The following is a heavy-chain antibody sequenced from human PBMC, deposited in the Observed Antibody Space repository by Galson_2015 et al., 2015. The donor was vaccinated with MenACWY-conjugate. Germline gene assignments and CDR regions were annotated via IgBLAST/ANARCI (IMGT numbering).Heavy chain of an antibody. CDR3: AREGNDYDFWSTYYYYFDY. Sequence: TISRDNSKNTLYLQMNTLRAEDTAVYYCAREGNDYDFWSTYYYYFDYWGQGTLVTVSS. J-gene: IGHJ4*02. D-gene: IGHD3-3*01. V-gene: IGHV3-30*01.